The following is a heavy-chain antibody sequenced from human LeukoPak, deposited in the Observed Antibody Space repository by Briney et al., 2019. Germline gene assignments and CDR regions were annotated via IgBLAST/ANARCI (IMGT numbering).Heavy chain of an antibody. CDR1: GFTVSSNS. Sequence: GGSLRLSCTVSGFTVSSNSMSWVRQAPGKGLEWVSFIYSDNTHYSDSVKGRFTISRDNSKNTLYLQMNSLRAEDTAVYYCARGASVVAGIDNAFDIWGQGTMVTVSS. CDR2: IYSDNT. D-gene: IGHD6-19*01. CDR3: ARGASVVAGIDNAFDI. V-gene: IGHV3-53*01. J-gene: IGHJ3*02.